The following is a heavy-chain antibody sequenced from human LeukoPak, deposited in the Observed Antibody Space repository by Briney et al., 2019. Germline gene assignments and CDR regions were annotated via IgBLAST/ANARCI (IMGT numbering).Heavy chain of an antibody. J-gene: IGHJ4*02. V-gene: IGHV1-2*02. CDR3: ASGTLQRGYSGYGGEYYFDY. D-gene: IGHD5-12*01. CDR1: GYTFTSYD. Sequence: ASVKVSCKASGYTFTSYDINWVRQAPGQGLEWMGWINPNSGGTNYAQKFQGRVTMTRDTSISTAYMELSRLRSDDTAVYYCASGTLQRGYSGYGGEYYFDYWGQGTLVTVSS. CDR2: INPNSGGT.